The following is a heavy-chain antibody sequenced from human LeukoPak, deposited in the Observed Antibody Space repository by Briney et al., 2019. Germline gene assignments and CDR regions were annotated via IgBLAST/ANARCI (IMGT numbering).Heavy chain of an antibody. Sequence: GGSLRLACAASGFTVSSNYMSWVRQAPGKGLEWVSVIYSGGSTYYADSVRGRFTISRDNSKNTLYLQMNSLRAEDTAVYYCARARVVPAAINWFDPWGQGTLVTVSS. J-gene: IGHJ5*02. CDR1: GFTVSSNY. V-gene: IGHV3-53*01. CDR2: IYSGGST. CDR3: ARARVVPAAINWFDP. D-gene: IGHD2-2*01.